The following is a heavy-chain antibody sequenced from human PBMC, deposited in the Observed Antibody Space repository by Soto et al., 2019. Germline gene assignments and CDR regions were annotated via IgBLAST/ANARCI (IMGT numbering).Heavy chain of an antibody. D-gene: IGHD6-13*01. CDR3: ARALAAAGTPPLDY. CDR1: GFTFSSYG. CDR2: IWYDGSNK. J-gene: IGHJ4*02. Sequence: GGSLRLSCAASGFTFSSYGMHWVRQAPGKGLKWVAVIWYDGSNKYYADSVKGRFTISRDNSKNTLYLQMNSLRAEDTALYYCARALAAAGTPPLDYWGQGTLVTVSS. V-gene: IGHV3-33*01.